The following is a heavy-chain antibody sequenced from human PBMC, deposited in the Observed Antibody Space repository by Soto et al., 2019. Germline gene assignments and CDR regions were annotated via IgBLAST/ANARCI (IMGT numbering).Heavy chain of an antibody. V-gene: IGHV1-18*01. CDR1: GHTFTICG. CDR3: ARGLELRPNWFDP. CDR2: ISAYNGNT. J-gene: IGHJ5*02. Sequence: ASVKVCCEASGHTFTICGMSWVRQAPGQGLEWMGWISAYNGNTNYAQKLQGRVTMTTDTSTSTAYMELRSLRSDDTAVYYCARGLELRPNWFDPWGQGTLVTVSS. D-gene: IGHD1-7*01.